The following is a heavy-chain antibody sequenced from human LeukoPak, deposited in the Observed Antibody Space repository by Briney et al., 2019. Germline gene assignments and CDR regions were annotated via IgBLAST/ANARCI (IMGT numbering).Heavy chain of an antibody. D-gene: IGHD6-13*01. J-gene: IGHJ6*03. CDR1: GGSISSNY. V-gene: IGHV4-59*01. CDR3: ARYGRYSSSYYYYYMDV. CDR2: IYSSGST. Sequence: SETLSLTCTVSGGSISSNYWSWIRQPPGKGLEWIGYIYSSGSTNYNPSLKSRVTISVDTSKNQFSLNLSSVTAADTAVYYCARYGRYSSSYYYYYMDVWGKGTTVTVSS.